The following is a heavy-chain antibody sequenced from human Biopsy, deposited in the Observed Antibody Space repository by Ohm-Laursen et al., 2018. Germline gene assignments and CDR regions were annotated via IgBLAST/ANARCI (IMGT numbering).Heavy chain of an antibody. CDR3: ARQVDFWSGYVDY. Sequence: SDTLSLTCTVSGGSISDSTYHWGWIRQSPGKGLEWIGNIYYSGNTDYSPSLKSRVTISVDTSNNQFFLKLRSVTAADTAVYYCARQVDFWSGYVDYWGQGTLVAVSS. D-gene: IGHD3-3*01. CDR2: IYYSGNT. V-gene: IGHV4-39*01. J-gene: IGHJ4*02. CDR1: GGSISDSTYH.